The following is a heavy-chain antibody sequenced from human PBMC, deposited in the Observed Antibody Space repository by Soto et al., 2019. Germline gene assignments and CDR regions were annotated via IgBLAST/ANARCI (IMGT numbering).Heavy chain of an antibody. CDR3: AKAGRVGQWLAQFYGMDV. V-gene: IGHV3-23*01. J-gene: IGHJ6*02. CDR2: ISGSGGST. Sequence: GGSLRLSCAASGFTFSSYAMSWVRQAPGKGLEWVSAISGSGGSTYYADSVKGRFTISRDNSKNTLYLQMNSLRAEDTAVYYCAKAGRVGQWLAQFYGMDVWGQGTTVTVSS. CDR1: GFTFSSYA. D-gene: IGHD6-19*01.